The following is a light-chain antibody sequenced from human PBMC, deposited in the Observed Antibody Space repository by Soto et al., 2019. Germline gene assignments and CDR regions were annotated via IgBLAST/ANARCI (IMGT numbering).Light chain of an antibody. CDR3: SSYASSSTLV. J-gene: IGLJ2*01. Sequence: QSALTQPASVSGSPGQSITISCTGTSSDVGGYNYVSWYQLHPGKAPKLLIYEVANRPSGVSNRFSGSKSGKTASLTISGLQAEDVADYYCSSYASSSTLVFGGGTKLTVL. CDR2: EVA. CDR1: SSDVGGYNY. V-gene: IGLV2-14*01.